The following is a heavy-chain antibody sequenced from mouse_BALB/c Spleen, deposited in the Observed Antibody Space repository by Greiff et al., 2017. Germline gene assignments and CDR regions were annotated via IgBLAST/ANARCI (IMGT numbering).Heavy chain of an antibody. CDR1: GYTFTSYW. Sequence: QVQLQQSGAELARPGASVKLSCKASGYTFTSYWMQWVKQRPGQGLEWIGAIYPGDGDTRYTQKFKGKATLTADKSSSTAYMQLSSLASEDSAVYYCARRASNAMDYWGQGTSVTVSS. CDR2: IYPGDGDT. J-gene: IGHJ4*01. CDR3: ARRASNAMDY. V-gene: IGHV1-87*01.